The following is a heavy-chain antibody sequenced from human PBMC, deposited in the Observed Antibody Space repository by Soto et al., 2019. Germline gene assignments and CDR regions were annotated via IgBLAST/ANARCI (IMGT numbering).Heavy chain of an antibody. V-gene: IGHV3-21*01. CDR3: ARDLSSLNWFDP. CDR2: ISSSSSYI. J-gene: IGHJ5*02. CDR1: GFTFSSYS. Sequence: PGGSLRLSCAASGFTFSSYSMNWVRQAPGKGLEWVSSISSSSSYIYYADSVKGRFTISRDNAKNSLYLQMNSLRAEDTAVYYCARDLSSLNWFDPWGRGTLVTVSS.